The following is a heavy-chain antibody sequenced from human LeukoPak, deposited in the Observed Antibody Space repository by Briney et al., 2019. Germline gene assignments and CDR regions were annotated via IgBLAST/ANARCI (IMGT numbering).Heavy chain of an antibody. CDR1: GFTFSSYA. CDR2: ISGSGGST. Sequence: GGSLRLSCAASGFTFSSYAMSWVRQAPGKGLEWVSGISGSGGSTYYADSVKGRFTISRDNSKNTLYLQMNSLRAEDTAVYYCAKTWAGSSGWTYGMDVWGQGTTVTVSS. V-gene: IGHV3-23*01. CDR3: AKTWAGSSGWTYGMDV. D-gene: IGHD6-19*01. J-gene: IGHJ6*02.